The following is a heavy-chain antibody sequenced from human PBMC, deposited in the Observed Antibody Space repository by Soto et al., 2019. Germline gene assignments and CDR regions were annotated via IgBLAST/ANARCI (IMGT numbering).Heavy chain of an antibody. J-gene: IGHJ4*02. Sequence: GASVKVSCKASGGTFSSYAISWVRQAPGQGLEWMGGIIPIFGTANYAQKFQGRVTITADKSTSTAYMELSSLRSEDTAVYYCARLLKADLTLGYWGQGTLVTVSS. V-gene: IGHV1-69*06. D-gene: IGHD3-16*01. CDR3: ARLLKADLTLGY. CDR1: GGTFSSYA. CDR2: IIPIFGTA.